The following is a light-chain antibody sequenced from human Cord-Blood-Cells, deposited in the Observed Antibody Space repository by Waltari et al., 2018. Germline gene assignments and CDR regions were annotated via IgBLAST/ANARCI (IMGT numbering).Light chain of an antibody. CDR2: AAS. V-gene: IGKV3-15*01. Sequence: EIVITQSPATLSLSLGERATLSCRASQRISSYLAWYQQKPGQAPRLLIYAASTMATGIPSRFSGSGSGTEFTLTISSLQSEDFAVYYCQQYNSWPRTFGQGTKVEIK. CDR1: QRISSY. J-gene: IGKJ1*01. CDR3: QQYNSWPRT.